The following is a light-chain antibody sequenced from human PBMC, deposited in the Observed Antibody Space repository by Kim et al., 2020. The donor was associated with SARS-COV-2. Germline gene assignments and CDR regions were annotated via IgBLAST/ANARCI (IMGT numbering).Light chain of an antibody. CDR2: DVS. CDR3: SSYTSSSTV. CDR1: SSDVGGYNY. Sequence: PGQSITISCTGTSSDVGGYNYVSWYQQHPGKAPNLMIYDVSNRPSGVSTRFSGSKSCNTTSLTISGLQAEDEADYYCSSYTSSSTVFGGGTQLTVL. V-gene: IGLV2-14*04. J-gene: IGLJ3*02.